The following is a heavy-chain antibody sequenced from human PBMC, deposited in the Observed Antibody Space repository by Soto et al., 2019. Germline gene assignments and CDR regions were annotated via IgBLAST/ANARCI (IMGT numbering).Heavy chain of an antibody. CDR2: ISSSSSYI. V-gene: IGHV3-21*01. CDR3: ASDPYSGSYG. D-gene: IGHD1-26*01. Sequence: XESLRLSCAASGFTFSSYSMNWVRQAPGKGLEWVSSISSSSSYIYYADSVKGRFTISRDNAKNSLYLQMNSLRAEDTAVYYCASDPYSGSYGWGQGTLVTVSS. J-gene: IGHJ4*02. CDR1: GFTFSSYS.